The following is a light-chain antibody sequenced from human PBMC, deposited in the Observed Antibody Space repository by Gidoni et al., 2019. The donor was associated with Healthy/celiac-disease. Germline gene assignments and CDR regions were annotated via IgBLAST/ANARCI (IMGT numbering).Light chain of an antibody. CDR3: CSYAGSYTVV. J-gene: IGLJ2*01. CDR1: SSDVGGFNY. V-gene: IGLV2-11*01. CDR2: DVS. Sequence: QSGLTQPRPVSGSPGPSVTIACTGTSSDVGGFNYVSWYQQHPGKAPKLMIYDVSKRPSGVPDRFSGSKSGNTASLTISGLQAEDEADYYCCSYAGSYTVVFGGGTKLTVL.